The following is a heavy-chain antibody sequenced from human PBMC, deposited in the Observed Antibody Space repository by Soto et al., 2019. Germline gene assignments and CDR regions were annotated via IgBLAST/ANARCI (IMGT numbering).Heavy chain of an antibody. V-gene: IGHV3-23*01. Sequence: PGGSLRLSCVASGFSLSNHAMSWVRQAPGKRLEWVSGNSGTGVTKYYADSVRGRFTISRDNSKNTLYLQMNSLRAEDTAVYYCARRTFGSSRSFDIWGQGTMVTVSS. CDR1: GFSLSNHA. CDR2: NSGTGVTK. CDR3: ARRTFGSSRSFDI. J-gene: IGHJ3*02. D-gene: IGHD6-6*01.